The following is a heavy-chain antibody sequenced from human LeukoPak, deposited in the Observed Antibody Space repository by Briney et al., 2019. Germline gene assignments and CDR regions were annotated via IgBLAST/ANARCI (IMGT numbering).Heavy chain of an antibody. J-gene: IGHJ4*02. D-gene: IGHD1-26*01. CDR2: IRYDGSNK. V-gene: IGHV3-30*02. CDR1: GFTFSNYG. Sequence: GGSLRLSCAASGFTFSNYGMHWVRQAPGKGLKWVAFIRYDGSNKYYADSVKGRFTISRDNSKNTLYLQMNSLRAEDTVVYYCAKDWVAYSGSSYYFDYWGQGTLVTVSS. CDR3: AKDWVAYSGSSYYFDY.